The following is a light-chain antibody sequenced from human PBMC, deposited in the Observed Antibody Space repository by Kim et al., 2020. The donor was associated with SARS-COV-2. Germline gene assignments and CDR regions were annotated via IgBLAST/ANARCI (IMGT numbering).Light chain of an antibody. CDR3: QQSYSTPCT. CDR2: SAS. V-gene: IGKV1-39*01. J-gene: IGKJ4*01. Sequence: DVQMTQSPPSLSASVGGLVTITCRASQRISNYVNWYQQKPGKGPKLLIYSASSLQSGVPSRFSGSGSGTDFTLTITSLQPEDFATYFCQQSYSTPCTFGGGTKVDIK. CDR1: QRISNY.